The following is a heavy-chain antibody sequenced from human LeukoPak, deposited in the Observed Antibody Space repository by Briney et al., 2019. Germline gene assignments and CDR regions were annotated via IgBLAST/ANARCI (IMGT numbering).Heavy chain of an antibody. D-gene: IGHD3-10*01. CDR3: ARLYLPSGGMDV. V-gene: IGHV4-34*01. CDR2: IDHSGNT. CDR1: GGSFTGYY. J-gene: IGHJ6*02. Sequence: SETLSLTCAVYGGSFTGYYWSWIRQPPGKGLEWIGEIDHSGNTDYIPSLKSRVTISVDTSKNQFSLKLSTVTAADTAVYYCARLYLPSGGMDVWGRGTTVTVSS.